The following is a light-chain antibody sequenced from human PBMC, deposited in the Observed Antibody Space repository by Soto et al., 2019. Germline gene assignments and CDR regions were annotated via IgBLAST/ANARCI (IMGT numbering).Light chain of an antibody. CDR3: CSYAASNTFV. Sequence: QLVLTQPRSVSGSPGQSVTISCTGTSSDVGGYNYVSWYQQYSGKAPKVMIYDVSKRPSGVPDRFSGSKSGNTASLTISGLQAEDEADYYCCSYAASNTFVFGTGTKLTVL. CDR2: DVS. CDR1: SSDVGGYNY. J-gene: IGLJ1*01. V-gene: IGLV2-11*01.